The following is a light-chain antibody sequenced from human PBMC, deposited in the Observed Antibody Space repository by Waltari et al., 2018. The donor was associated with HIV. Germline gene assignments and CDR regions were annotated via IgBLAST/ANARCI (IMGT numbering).Light chain of an antibody. CDR1: SSDVGGYDY. J-gene: IGLJ1*01. CDR3: TSYTSSSSLNYV. CDR2: EVG. Sequence: QSALTQPASVSGSPGQSIPISCTGTSSDVGGYDYVSWYQHHPGKAPTLMIYEVGNRPSGVSDRFSGSKSGNTASLTISGLQTEDEADYYCTSYTSSSSLNYVFGTGTKVTVL. V-gene: IGLV2-14*01.